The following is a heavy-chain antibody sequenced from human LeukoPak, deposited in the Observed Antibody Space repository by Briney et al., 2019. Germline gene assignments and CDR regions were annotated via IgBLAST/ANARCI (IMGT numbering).Heavy chain of an antibody. Sequence: PGGSLRLSCAASGFTFSSHEMNWVRQAPGMGLEWVAYVGSGGSSMHYADSVKGRFTISRDNAKNSLYLQMNSLRAEDTAVYYCARGWTLDYWGQGTLVTVSS. CDR1: GFTFSSHE. V-gene: IGHV3-48*03. CDR3: ARGWTLDY. CDR2: VGSGGSSM. J-gene: IGHJ4*02. D-gene: IGHD1-1*01.